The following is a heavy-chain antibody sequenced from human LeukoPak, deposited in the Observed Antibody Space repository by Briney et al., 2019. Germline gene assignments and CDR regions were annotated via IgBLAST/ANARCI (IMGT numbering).Heavy chain of an antibody. J-gene: IGHJ6*03. V-gene: IGHV1-69*13. D-gene: IGHD2-2*01. CDR3: ARVGCSSTSCPPYYYYMDV. Sequence: GASVKVSCKAFGGTFSSYAISWVRHAPGQGLEWMGGIIPIFGTANYAQKFQGRVTITADESTSTAYMELSSLRSEDTAVYYCARVGCSSTSCPPYYYYMDVWGKGTTVTVSS. CDR1: GGTFSSYA. CDR2: IIPIFGTA.